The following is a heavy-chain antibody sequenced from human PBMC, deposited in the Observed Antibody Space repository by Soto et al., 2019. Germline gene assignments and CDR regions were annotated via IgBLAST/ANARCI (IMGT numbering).Heavy chain of an antibody. V-gene: IGHV1-69*01. Sequence: VKLVQSGAEVKKPGSSVKVSCKASGGTFSSYSINWVRQAPGQGLEWMGEIIPIFGTANYAQKFQGRVTITADESTSTAYMELSSLSSEDTAVYYCARDGGRHSGGIDYWGQGTMVTVSS. CDR2: IIPIFGTA. D-gene: IGHD1-26*01. CDR3: ARDGGRHSGGIDY. J-gene: IGHJ4*02. CDR1: GGTFSSYS.